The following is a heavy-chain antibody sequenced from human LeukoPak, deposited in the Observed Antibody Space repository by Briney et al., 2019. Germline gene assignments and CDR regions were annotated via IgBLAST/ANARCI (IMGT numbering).Heavy chain of an antibody. V-gene: IGHV3-21*01. CDR2: ISSSSSYI. D-gene: IGHD1-1*01. CDR1: GFTFNNYG. CDR3: ARGRRYGTTAVGAFDI. Sequence: PGGSLRLSCAASGFTFNNYGLIWVRQAPGKGLEWVSSISSSSSYIYYADSVKGRFTISRDNAKNSLYLQMNSLRAEDTAVYYCARGRRYGTTAVGAFDIWGQGTMVTVSS. J-gene: IGHJ3*02.